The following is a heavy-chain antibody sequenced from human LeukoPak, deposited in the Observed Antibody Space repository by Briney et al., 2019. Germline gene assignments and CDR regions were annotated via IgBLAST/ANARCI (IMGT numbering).Heavy chain of an antibody. CDR2: ISSSSSYI. Sequence: GGSLRLSCAASGFTFSSYSMTWVRQAPGKGLEWVSSISSSSSYIYYADSVKGRFTISRDNAKNSLYLQMNSLRAEDTAVYYCARAVIVGATYAFDIWGQGTMVTVSS. V-gene: IGHV3-21*01. D-gene: IGHD1-26*01. CDR3: ARAVIVGATYAFDI. J-gene: IGHJ3*02. CDR1: GFTFSSYS.